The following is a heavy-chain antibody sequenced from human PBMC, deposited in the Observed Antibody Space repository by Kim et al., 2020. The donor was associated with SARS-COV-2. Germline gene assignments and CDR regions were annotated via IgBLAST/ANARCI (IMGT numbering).Heavy chain of an antibody. CDR2: T. V-gene: IGHV4-39*01. D-gene: IGHD1-1*01. Sequence: TYYNPSLKSRVTISVDTSKNQFSLKLSSVTAADTAVYYCARSKLKEEFDYWGQGTLVTVSS. CDR3: ARSKLKEEFDY. J-gene: IGHJ4*02.